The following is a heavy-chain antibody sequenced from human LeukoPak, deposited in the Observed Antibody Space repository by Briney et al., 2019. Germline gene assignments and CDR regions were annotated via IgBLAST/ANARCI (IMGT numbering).Heavy chain of an antibody. Sequence: PSETLSLTCTVSGGSISSSSYYWGWIRQPPGKGLEWIGSIYYSGSTYYNPSLKGRVTISVDTSKNQFSLKLSSVTAADTAVYYCARHRIVVVPAAIHGMRYWFDPWGQGTLVTVSS. J-gene: IGHJ5*02. V-gene: IGHV4-39*01. D-gene: IGHD2-2*02. CDR3: ARHRIVVVPAAIHGMRYWFDP. CDR1: GGSISSSSYY. CDR2: IYYSGST.